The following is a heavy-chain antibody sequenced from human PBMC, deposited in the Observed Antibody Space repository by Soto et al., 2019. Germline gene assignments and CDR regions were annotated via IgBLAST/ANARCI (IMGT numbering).Heavy chain of an antibody. J-gene: IGHJ4*02. CDR1: GYTFTSYG. Sequence: QVQLVQSGAEVKKPGASVKVSCKASGYTFTSYGIIWVRQAPGQGLEWMGWISAYNGNTNYAQKLQGRVTMTTDTATSTAYMELRSLRSDDTAVYYCARDLSPRGYSYGYCAYWGQGTLVTVSS. D-gene: IGHD5-18*01. CDR2: ISAYNGNT. CDR3: ARDLSPRGYSYGYCAY. V-gene: IGHV1-18*01.